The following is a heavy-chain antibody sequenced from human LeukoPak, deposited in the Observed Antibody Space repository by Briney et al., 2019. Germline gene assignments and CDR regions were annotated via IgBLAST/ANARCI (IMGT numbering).Heavy chain of an antibody. V-gene: IGHV1-18*01. J-gene: IGHJ5*02. CDR2: ISAYNGNT. D-gene: IGHD2-2*01. CDR3: ARSPSRYCSSTSCSPLGDA. Sequence: ASVKVSCKASGCTFTSYGISWVRQAPGQGIEWMGWISAYNGNTNYAQKLQGRVTMTTDTSTSTAYMELRSLRSDDTAVYYCARSPSRYCSSTSCSPLGDAWGQGTLVTVSS. CDR1: GCTFTSYG.